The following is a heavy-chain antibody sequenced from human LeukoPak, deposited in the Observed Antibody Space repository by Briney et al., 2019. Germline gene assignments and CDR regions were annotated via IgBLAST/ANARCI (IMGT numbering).Heavy chain of an antibody. CDR2: IWYDGSNK. D-gene: IGHD2-2*02. CDR3: ARDPCSSISCYTAFDY. Sequence: PGGSLRLSCAASGFTFSSYGMHWVRQGPGKGRGWGAVIWYDGSNKYYADSVKGRFTISRDNSKNTLYLQMNSLRAEDTAVYYCARDPCSSISCYTAFDYWGQGTLVTVSS. V-gene: IGHV3-33*01. J-gene: IGHJ4*02. CDR1: GFTFSSYG.